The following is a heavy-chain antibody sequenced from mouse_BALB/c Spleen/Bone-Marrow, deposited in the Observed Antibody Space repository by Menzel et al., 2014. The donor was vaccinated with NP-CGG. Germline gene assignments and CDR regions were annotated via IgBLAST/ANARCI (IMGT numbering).Heavy chain of an antibody. J-gene: IGHJ2*01. D-gene: IGHD4-1*01. CDR2: FSSGDNYT. V-gene: IGHV5-9*02. CDR3: ARQGTGTGYSDY. Sequence: EVKVVESGGGLVKPGGSLKLSCAASGFAFSSYDMSWVRPTPEKRLEWVATFSSGDNYTYYPDSVKGRFTLSRDNARNTLYLQMTSLRSEDMAFYYCARQGTGTGYSDYWGQGTTLTVSS. CDR1: GFAFSSYD.